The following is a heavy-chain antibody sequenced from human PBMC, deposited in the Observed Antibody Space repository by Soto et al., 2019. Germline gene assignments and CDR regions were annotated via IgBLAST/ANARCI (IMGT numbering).Heavy chain of an antibody. J-gene: IGHJ4*02. CDR2: ISYDGSNK. V-gene: IGHV3-30-3*01. CDR3: AREVHIVVVTAIDY. D-gene: IGHD2-21*02. Sequence: GGSLRLSCAASGFTFSSYAMHWVRQAPGKGLEWVAVISYDGSNKYYADSVKGRFTISRDNSKNTLYLQMNSLRAEDTAVYYCAREVHIVVVTAIDYWGQGTLVSVSS. CDR1: GFTFSSYA.